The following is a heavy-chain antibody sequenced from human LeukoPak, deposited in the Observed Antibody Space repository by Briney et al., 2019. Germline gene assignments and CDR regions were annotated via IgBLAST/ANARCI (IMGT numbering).Heavy chain of an antibody. V-gene: IGHV5-51*01. CDR1: GYSFTSYW. Sequence: GESLKISCKGSGYSFTSYWIGWVRQMPGKGLEWMGIIYPGDSDTRYSPSFQGQVTISADKSISTAYLQWSSLKASDTAMYYCARLLGWELGDKNYYYYYGMDVWGQGTTATVSS. CDR2: IYPGDSDT. J-gene: IGHJ6*02. CDR3: ARLLGWELGDKNYYYYYGMDV. D-gene: IGHD1-26*01.